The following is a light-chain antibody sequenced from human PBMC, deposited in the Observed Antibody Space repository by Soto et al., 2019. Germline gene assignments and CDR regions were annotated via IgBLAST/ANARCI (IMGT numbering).Light chain of an antibody. J-gene: IGKJ3*01. CDR1: QGVGGW. Sequence: IQMTQSPSSVSASVGDRVTMTCRASQGVGGWLAWYQQKPGKVPKLLIYATSSLHSGVPSRFSCSGSGTDFTLSISSLQPEDFATYYCQQTHSLPLSFGPGTKVDIK. CDR2: ATS. CDR3: QQTHSLPLS. V-gene: IGKV1-12*01.